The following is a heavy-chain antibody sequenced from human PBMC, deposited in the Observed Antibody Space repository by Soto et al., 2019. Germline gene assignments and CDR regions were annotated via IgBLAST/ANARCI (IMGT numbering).Heavy chain of an antibody. V-gene: IGHV4-31*03. CDR3: AREVRGVLDY. J-gene: IGHJ4*02. Sequence: QVQLQESGPGLVKPSQTLSLTCTVSGGSISSGGYYWSWIRQHPGKGLEWIGYIYYSGSTYYNPSLERRVTISVDTSKNQFSLKLSSVTAAGTAVYSCAREVRGVLDYWGQETLVTVSS. CDR2: IYYSGST. CDR1: GGSISSGGYY. D-gene: IGHD3-10*01.